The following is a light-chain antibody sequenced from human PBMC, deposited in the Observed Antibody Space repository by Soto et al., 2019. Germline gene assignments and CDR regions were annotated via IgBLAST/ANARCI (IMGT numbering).Light chain of an antibody. CDR2: GAS. Sequence: EIVMTQSPATLSVSPGERATLSCRASQSVSSNLAWYQQKPGQAPRLLIYGASTRATGIPASFSGSGSGTEFTLTISNLRSEDFAIYYCQQYNNLPTFGQGTKVEIK. V-gene: IGKV3-15*01. CDR3: QQYNNLPT. J-gene: IGKJ1*01. CDR1: QSVSSN.